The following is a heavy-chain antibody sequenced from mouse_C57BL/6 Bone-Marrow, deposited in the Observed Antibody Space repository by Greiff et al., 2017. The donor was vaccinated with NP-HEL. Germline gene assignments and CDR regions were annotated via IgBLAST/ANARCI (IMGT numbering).Heavy chain of an antibody. Sequence: EVMLVESGGDLVKPGGSLKLSCAASGFTFSSYGMSWVRQTPDKRLEWVATISSGGSYTYYPDSVKGRFTISRANAKNTLYLQMSSLKSEDTAMYYCASPYDYDVAWFAYWGKGTLVTVSA. CDR2: ISSGGSYT. V-gene: IGHV5-6*01. CDR1: GFTFSSYG. CDR3: ASPYDYDVAWFAY. D-gene: IGHD2-4*01. J-gene: IGHJ3*01.